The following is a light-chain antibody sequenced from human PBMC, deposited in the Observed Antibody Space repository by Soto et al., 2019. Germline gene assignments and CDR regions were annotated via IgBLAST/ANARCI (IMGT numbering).Light chain of an antibody. CDR2: GAS. CDR1: QSVSSSY. Sequence: EIVLTQSPGTLSLSPGERATLSCRASQSVSSSYLAWYQQKPGQAPSLLIYGASSRSTGIPDRFCGSGSGTAFSLTIISLEPEDFAVYYCQQHGSALLTFGGETKVEIK. CDR3: QQHGSALLT. V-gene: IGKV3-20*01. J-gene: IGKJ4*01.